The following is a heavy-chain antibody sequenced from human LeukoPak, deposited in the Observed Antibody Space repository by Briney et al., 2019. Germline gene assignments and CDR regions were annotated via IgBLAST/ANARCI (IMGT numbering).Heavy chain of an antibody. D-gene: IGHD3-10*01. CDR3: ARDMRRGRDYYGSGTLEF. Sequence: ASVKVSCKTSGYTFTGYYMHWVRQAPGQGLEWMGWINPNSGGTNPNRGATNYAQKFQGRVTMTRDTSISTAYMELSRLTSDDTAVYYCARDMRRGRDYYGSGTLEFWGQGTLVTVSS. CDR2: INPNSGGTNPNRGAT. J-gene: IGHJ4*02. CDR1: GYTFTGYY. V-gene: IGHV1-2*04.